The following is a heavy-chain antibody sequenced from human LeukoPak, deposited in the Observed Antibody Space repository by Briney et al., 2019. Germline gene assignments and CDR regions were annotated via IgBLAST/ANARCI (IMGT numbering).Heavy chain of an antibody. CDR2: IYTSGST. J-gene: IGHJ4*02. CDR1: GNSISSGDYY. CDR3: ARASYSHDISGWVPFDY. Sequence: PSQTLSLTCTVSGNSISSGDYYWSWIRQPAGTGLEWIGRIYTSGSTTYNPSLKSRVTISGDTSENQFSLRLSSVTAADTAVYYCARASYSHDISGWVPFDYWGQGTLVTVSS. D-gene: IGHD3-22*01. V-gene: IGHV4-61*02.